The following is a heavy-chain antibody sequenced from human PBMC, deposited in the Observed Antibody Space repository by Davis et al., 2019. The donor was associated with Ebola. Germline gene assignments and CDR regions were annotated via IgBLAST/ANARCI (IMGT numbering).Heavy chain of an antibody. J-gene: IGHJ4*02. CDR3: ARGPGKVAAGKTFFDY. D-gene: IGHD6-13*01. Sequence: ASVKVSCKASGYTFTSYGISWVRQAPGQGLEWMGWISAYNGNTNYAQKLQGRVTMTTDTSTSTAYMELSSLRSEDTAVYYCARGPGKVAAGKTFFDYWGQGTLVTVSS. V-gene: IGHV1-18*01. CDR2: ISAYNGNT. CDR1: GYTFTSYG.